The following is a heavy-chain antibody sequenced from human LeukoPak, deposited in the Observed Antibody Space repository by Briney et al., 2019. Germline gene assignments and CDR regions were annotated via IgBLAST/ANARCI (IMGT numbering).Heavy chain of an antibody. D-gene: IGHD5-24*01. CDR3: AREARDGYNSAAFDI. Sequence: GGSLRLSCAASGLTFRSYWMHWVRQGPGKGLVWVSRSNSDGSSTSHADSVKGRFTISRDNAKNTLYLQMNSLRAEDTAVYYCAREARDGYNSAAFDIWGQGTMVTVSS. V-gene: IGHV3-74*01. J-gene: IGHJ3*02. CDR1: GLTFRSYW. CDR2: SNSDGSST.